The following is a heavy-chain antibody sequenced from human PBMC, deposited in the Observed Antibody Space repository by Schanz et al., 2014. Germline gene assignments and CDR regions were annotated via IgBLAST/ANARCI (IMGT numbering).Heavy chain of an antibody. J-gene: IGHJ4*02. D-gene: IGHD6-19*01. V-gene: IGHV3-23*04. Sequence: EVQLVESGGGLVKPGESLRLSCAASGFIFSAYTMNWVRQAPGKGLEWVSAISGSGGSTYYADSVKGRFTISRDNSNHTLYLQMNSLRADDTAVYYCAKDHPSSGWPAFDVWGQGTQVTVSS. CDR3: AKDHPSSGWPAFDV. CDR2: ISGSGGST. CDR1: GFIFSAYT.